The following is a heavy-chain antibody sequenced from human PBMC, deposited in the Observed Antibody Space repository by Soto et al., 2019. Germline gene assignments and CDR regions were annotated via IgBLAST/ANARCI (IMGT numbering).Heavy chain of an antibody. V-gene: IGHV3-23*01. CDR2: ISGSGGST. J-gene: IGHJ4*02. Sequence: EVQLLESGGGLVQPGGSLRLSCAASGFTFSSYAMSWVRQAPGKGLEWVSAISGSGGSTYYADCVKGRFTISRDNAKNTLYLLLSSLRAEDTAVYYCAKDGDYGSGSYRTYWGRGTLVTVSS. CDR1: GFTFSSYA. D-gene: IGHD3-10*01. CDR3: AKDGDYGSGSYRTY.